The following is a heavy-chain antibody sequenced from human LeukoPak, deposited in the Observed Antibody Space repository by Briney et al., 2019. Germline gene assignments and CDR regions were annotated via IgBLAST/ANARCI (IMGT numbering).Heavy chain of an antibody. CDR1: GYTFFSYG. J-gene: IGHJ4*02. Sequence: GASVRVSCKASGYTFFSYGITWVRQAPGQGLEWMGWISGYNGNTHYAQKVQGRVTMTTDTSTTTAYMELRSLRSDDTAVYYCARDARSGSCFYDYWGQGTLVTVSS. CDR2: ISGYNGNT. D-gene: IGHD1-26*01. V-gene: IGHV1-18*01. CDR3: ARDARSGSCFYDY.